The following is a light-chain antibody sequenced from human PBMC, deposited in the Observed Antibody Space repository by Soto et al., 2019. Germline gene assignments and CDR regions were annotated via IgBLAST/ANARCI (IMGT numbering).Light chain of an antibody. CDR2: AVY. CDR1: NSDFGAHDL. CDR3: SSYAGDIIRFV. V-gene: IGLV2-14*01. Sequence: QSVLTQPASVSGSPGQSIAISCTGTNSDFGAHDLVSWYQHHPGKAPRLMIYAVYNRPSGVSDRFSGSKSANTASLTISGLQAEDEADYYCSSYAGDIIRFVFGTGTKVTVL. J-gene: IGLJ1*01.